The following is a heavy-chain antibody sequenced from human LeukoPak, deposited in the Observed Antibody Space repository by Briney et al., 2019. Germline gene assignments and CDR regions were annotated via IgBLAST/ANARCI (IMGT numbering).Heavy chain of an antibody. CDR2: ISGSGGST. Sequence: GGSLRLSCAASGFTFSSYAMSWVRQAPGKGLEWVSAISGSGGSTYYAGSVKGRFTISRDNSKNTLYLQMNSLRAEDTAVYYCAKESRRAMVTSWFDYWGQGTLVTVSS. J-gene: IGHJ4*02. D-gene: IGHD5-18*01. CDR1: GFTFSSYA. V-gene: IGHV3-23*01. CDR3: AKESRRAMVTSWFDY.